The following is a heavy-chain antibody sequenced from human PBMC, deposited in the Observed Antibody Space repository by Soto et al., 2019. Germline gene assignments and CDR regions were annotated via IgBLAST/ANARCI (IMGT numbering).Heavy chain of an antibody. J-gene: IGHJ4*02. Sequence: QVQLVQSEAEVKKPGSSVKVSCKASGGTFSSYAISWVRQAPGQGLEWMGGIIPIFGTANYAQKFQGRVTITADESTSTAYMELSSLRSEDTAVYYCARVGIYSDYGDYEEYYFDYWGQGTLVTVSS. D-gene: IGHD4-17*01. CDR2: IIPIFGTA. V-gene: IGHV1-69*01. CDR3: ARVGIYSDYGDYEEYYFDY. CDR1: GGTFSSYA.